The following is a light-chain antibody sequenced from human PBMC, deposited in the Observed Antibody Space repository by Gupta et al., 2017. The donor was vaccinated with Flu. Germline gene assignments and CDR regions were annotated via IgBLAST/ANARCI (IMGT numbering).Light chain of an antibody. CDR1: QSIGSQ. J-gene: IGKJ2*01. V-gene: IGKV1-5*03. CDR3: LQYNGYFLYT. CDR2: KAS. Sequence: DIQMTQSPSTLSASVGDTVTIPCRASQSIGSQLAWYQHKPGKAPKLLIYKASSLESGVPSRVSGSGSGTEFTLTISSLQPEDFATYYCLQYNGYFLYTFGQGTKL.